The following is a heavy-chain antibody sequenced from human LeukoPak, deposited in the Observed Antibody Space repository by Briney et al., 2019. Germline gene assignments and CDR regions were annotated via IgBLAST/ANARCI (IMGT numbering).Heavy chain of an antibody. CDR2: ISAYNGNT. CDR1: GYTFTSYG. D-gene: IGHD3-16*02. CDR3: ARDYSIMITFGGVTVDPSFDY. V-gene: IGHV1-18*01. J-gene: IGHJ4*02. Sequence: GASVKVSCKASGYTFTSYGISWVRQAPGQGLEWTGWISAYNGNTNYAQKLQGRVTMTTDTSTSTAYVELRSLRSDDTAVYYCARDYSIMITFGGVTVDPSFDYWGQGTLVTVSS.